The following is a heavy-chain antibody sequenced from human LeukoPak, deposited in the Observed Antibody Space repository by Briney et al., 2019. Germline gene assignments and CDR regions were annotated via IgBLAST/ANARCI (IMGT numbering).Heavy chain of an antibody. D-gene: IGHD6-19*01. CDR1: GFTLSNAW. CDR2: IKSKTDGGTT. Sequence: GGSLRLSCAASGFTLSNAWMSWVRQAPGKGLEWVGRIKSKTDGGTTDYAAPVKGRFTISRDNSKNTLYLQMNSLRAEDTAVYYCAKDDSGIAVAGNFDYWGQGTLVTVSS. V-gene: IGHV3-15*01. J-gene: IGHJ4*02. CDR3: AKDDSGIAVAGNFDY.